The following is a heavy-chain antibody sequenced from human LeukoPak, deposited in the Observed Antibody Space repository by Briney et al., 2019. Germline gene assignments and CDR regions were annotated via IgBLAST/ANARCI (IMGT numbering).Heavy chain of an antibody. V-gene: IGHV3-30*03. Sequence: GRSLRLSCAASRFTFSNYVMHWVRQAPGKGLEWVAVISYDGSDKYYADSVKGRFTISRDNSKNTLYLQMNSLRAEDTAVYYCVRGLSGHTSSLGYWGQGTLVIVSS. CDR3: VRGLSGHTSSLGY. CDR2: ISYDGSDK. CDR1: RFTFSNYV. J-gene: IGHJ4*02. D-gene: IGHD6-6*01.